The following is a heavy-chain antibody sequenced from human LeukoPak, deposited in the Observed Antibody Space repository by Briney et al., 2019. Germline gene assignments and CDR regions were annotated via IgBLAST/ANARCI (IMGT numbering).Heavy chain of an antibody. J-gene: IGHJ4*02. D-gene: IGHD2-15*01. Sequence: SETLSLTCAVYGGSFSGYYRSWIRQPPGKGLEWIGEINHSGSTNYNPSLKSRVTISVDTSKNQFSLKLSSVTAADTAVYYCARGLSKGSSGGSCWFDYWGQGTLVTVSS. V-gene: IGHV4-34*01. CDR1: GGSFSGYY. CDR3: ARGLSKGSSGGSCWFDY. CDR2: INHSGST.